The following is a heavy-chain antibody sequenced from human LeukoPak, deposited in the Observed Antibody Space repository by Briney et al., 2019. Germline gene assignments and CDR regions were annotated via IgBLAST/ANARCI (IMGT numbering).Heavy chain of an antibody. CDR1: GYSFTSYW. Sequence: PGESLKLTCKASGYSFTSYWIGWVRQMPGESLEWMGSIDPSDPGTRYTPSFQGQVTISADKSLSTAYLQWNSLKAADTAMYYCARQTSMGRSGDYWGQGTLVTVSS. D-gene: IGHD7-27*01. CDR2: IDPSDPGT. J-gene: IGHJ4*02. CDR3: ARQTSMGRSGDY. V-gene: IGHV5-51*01.